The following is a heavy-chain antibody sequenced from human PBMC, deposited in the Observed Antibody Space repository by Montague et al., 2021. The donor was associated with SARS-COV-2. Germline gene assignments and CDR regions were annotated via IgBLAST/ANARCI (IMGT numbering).Heavy chain of an antibody. V-gene: IGHV4-61*02. CDR2: IYTTGST. CDR1: GDSITSDVSY. CDR3: ARDDFRWDFDC. D-gene: IGHD2/OR15-2a*01. J-gene: IGHJ4*02. Sequence: TLFLTCTVSGDSITSDVSYWSWIRQPAGKGLEWIGRIYTTGSTNYNPSLKSRLTISLDTSKNQFSLKLGSVTAADTAVYYCARDDFRWDFDCWGQGTLVTVSS.